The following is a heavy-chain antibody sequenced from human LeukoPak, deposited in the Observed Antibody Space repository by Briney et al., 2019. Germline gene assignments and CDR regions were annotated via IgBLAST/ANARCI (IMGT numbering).Heavy chain of an antibody. Sequence: GGSLRLSCAASGFTFTNYWMTWVRQAPGRWLEWVSLIYADGTTHYADSVKGRFTISKDTSQNTVYLQMNSLRAEDTAMYYCARDRAGTQAWVEFDPWGQGTLVTVSS. CDR1: GFTFTNYW. J-gene: IGHJ5*02. CDR3: ARDRAGTQAWVEFDP. D-gene: IGHD3-10*01. V-gene: IGHV3-53*05. CDR2: IYADGTT.